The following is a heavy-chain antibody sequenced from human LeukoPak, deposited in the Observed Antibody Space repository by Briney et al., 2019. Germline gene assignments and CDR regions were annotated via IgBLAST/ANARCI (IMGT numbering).Heavy chain of an antibody. J-gene: IGHJ5*02. D-gene: IGHD6-19*01. CDR3: ARRITVAGGWFDP. CDR2: IYYSGST. Sequence: SETLSLTCTVSGGSISSGGYYWSWIRQYPGKGLEWIGYIYYSGSTYYNPSLKSRVTISVDTSKNQFSLKLNSVTAADTAVYFCARRITVAGGWFDPWGQGTLVTVSS. V-gene: IGHV4-31*03. CDR1: GGSISSGGYY.